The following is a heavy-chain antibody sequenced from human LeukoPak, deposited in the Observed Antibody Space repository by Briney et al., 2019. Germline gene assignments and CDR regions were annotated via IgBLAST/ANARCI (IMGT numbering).Heavy chain of an antibody. CDR2: FYSGGNT. D-gene: IGHD3-10*01. J-gene: IGHJ5*02. CDR1: GFTVSTNY. Sequence: GGSLRLSCVVSGFTVSTNYMSWVRQAPGKGLEWVSVFYSGGNTYYADSMKGRFTISRDTSKNTLYLQMDSLRAEDTAVYYCAKPLWFGELSNWFDPWGQGTLVTVSS. CDR3: AKPLWFGELSNWFDP. V-gene: IGHV3-53*01.